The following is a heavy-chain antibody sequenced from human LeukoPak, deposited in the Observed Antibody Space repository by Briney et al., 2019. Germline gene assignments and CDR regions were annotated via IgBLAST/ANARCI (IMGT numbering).Heavy chain of an antibody. CDR2: ISGSSSYI. CDR3: AKDYSKTSYYGSGTYRPNWFDP. D-gene: IGHD3-10*01. V-gene: IGHV3-21*01. Sequence: GGSLRLSCAASGFTFSRHNMNWVRQAPGKGLEWVSSISGSSSYIYYADSVKGRFTISRDNSKNTLYLQMNSLRPDDTAVYYCAKDYSKTSYYGSGTYRPNWFDPWGQGTLVTVSS. J-gene: IGHJ5*02. CDR1: GFTFSRHN.